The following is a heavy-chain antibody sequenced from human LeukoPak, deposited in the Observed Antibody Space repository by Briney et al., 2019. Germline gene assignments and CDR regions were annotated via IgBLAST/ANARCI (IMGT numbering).Heavy chain of an antibody. J-gene: IGHJ3*02. CDR1: GFTSSSYW. Sequence: GGSLRLSCAPSGFTSSSYWMSWVRQAPGRGLEWVANIKQDESEKYYVDSVKGRFTISRANAKKSLYLQMNSLRAEDTAMYYCAHSLVPAAITAAFDIWGQGTMVTVSS. V-gene: IGHV3-7*05. CDR3: AHSLVPAAITAAFDI. D-gene: IGHD2-2*01. CDR2: IKQDESEK.